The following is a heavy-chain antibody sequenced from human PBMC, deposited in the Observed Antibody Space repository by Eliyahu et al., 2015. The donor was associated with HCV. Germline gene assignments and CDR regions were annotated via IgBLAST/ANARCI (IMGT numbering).Heavy chain of an antibody. D-gene: IGHD3/OR15-3a*01. Sequence: QVQLVQSGAEVKKPGASVKVSCKASGYTFTSYGISWVRQAPGQGLEWMGWISAYNGNTNYAQKFQGRVTMTTDTSTSTAYMELRSLRSDDTAVYYCARVTLRSILSRLFLDSSGGMDVWGQGTTVTVSS. CDR3: ARVTLRSILSRLFLDSSGGMDV. CDR2: ISAYNGNT. CDR1: GYTFTSYG. J-gene: IGHJ6*02. V-gene: IGHV1-18*04.